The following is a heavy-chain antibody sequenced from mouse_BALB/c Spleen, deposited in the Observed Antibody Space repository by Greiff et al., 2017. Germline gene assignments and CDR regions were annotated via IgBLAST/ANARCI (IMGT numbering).Heavy chain of an antibody. CDR2: IYPSDSYT. D-gene: IGHD1-1*01. CDR3: TRGGSSRGTSWFAY. Sequence: VQLQESGAELARPGASVKLSCKASGYTFTDYYINWVQQRPGQGLEWIGNIYPSDSYTNYNQKFKEKATLTVDKSSSTAYMQLSSPTSEDSAVYYCTRGGSSRGTSWFAYWGQGTLVTVSA. CDR1: GYTFTDYY. J-gene: IGHJ3*01. V-gene: IGHV1-69*02.